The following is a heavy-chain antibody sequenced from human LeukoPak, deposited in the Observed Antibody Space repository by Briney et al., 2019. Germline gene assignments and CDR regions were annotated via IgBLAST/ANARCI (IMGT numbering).Heavy chain of an antibody. D-gene: IGHD2-2*02. Sequence: GGSLRLSCAASGFTFSSYAMSWVRQAPGKGLEGVSAISGSGGSTYYADSVKGRFTISRDNTKNTLYLQMNSLRAEDTAVYYCAKIVYCSSASCYTESGIDYWGQGTLVTVSS. CDR2: ISGSGGST. V-gene: IGHV3-23*01. J-gene: IGHJ4*02. CDR3: AKIVYCSSASCYTESGIDY. CDR1: GFTFSSYA.